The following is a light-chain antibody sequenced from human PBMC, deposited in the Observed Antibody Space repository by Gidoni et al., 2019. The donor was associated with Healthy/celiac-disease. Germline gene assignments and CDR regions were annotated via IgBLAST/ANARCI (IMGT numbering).Light chain of an antibody. Sequence: EIAMTHSPATLPVSPGERATLSCRASQSVSSNFAWYQQKPGQAPRLLSYGASTRATGIPARFSGSGSGTEFTLTISSLQSEDFAVYYCQQYNNWPRTFGQGTKLEIK. CDR3: QQYNNWPRT. V-gene: IGKV3D-15*01. CDR1: QSVSSN. J-gene: IGKJ2*01. CDR2: GAS.